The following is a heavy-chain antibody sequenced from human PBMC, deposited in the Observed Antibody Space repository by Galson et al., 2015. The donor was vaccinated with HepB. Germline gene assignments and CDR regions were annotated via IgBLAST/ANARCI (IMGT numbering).Heavy chain of an antibody. V-gene: IGHV1-69*13. CDR2: IIPIFGTA. CDR1: GGTLSRYA. CDR3: AKHQVQLRVEPSYYYGLDV. Sequence: SVKVSCKASGGTLSRYAISWVRQAPGQGLEWMGGIIPIFGTANYAQQLQGRVTITADESTSTVHMAVSSLRSEDTAVYYCAKHQVQLRVEPSYYYGLDVWGQGTTVTVSS. J-gene: IGHJ6*02. D-gene: IGHD5-18*01.